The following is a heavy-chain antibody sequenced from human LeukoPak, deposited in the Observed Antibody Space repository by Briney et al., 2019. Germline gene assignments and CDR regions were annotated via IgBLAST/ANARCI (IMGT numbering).Heavy chain of an antibody. Sequence: ASVKVSCKASGYTFTSYGISWVRQAPGQGLEWMGWISAYNGNTNYAQKLQGRVTMTTDTSTSTAYMELRSLRSDDTAVYYCARVPGYCTNGVCYYYMDVWGKGTTVTVSS. CDR1: GYTFTSYG. V-gene: IGHV1-18*01. D-gene: IGHD2-8*01. CDR2: ISAYNGNT. CDR3: ARVPGYCTNGVCYYYMDV. J-gene: IGHJ6*03.